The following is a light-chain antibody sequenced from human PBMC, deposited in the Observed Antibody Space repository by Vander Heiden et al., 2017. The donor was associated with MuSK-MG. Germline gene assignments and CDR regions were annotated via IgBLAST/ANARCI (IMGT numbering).Light chain of an antibody. CDR3: QQYGDSPT. CDR2: GAS. V-gene: IGKV3-20*01. J-gene: IGKJ2*01. Sequence: TVLTQSPGTLSLSPGERVTLSCRASQSVSSSYLAWYQQKPGQAPRLLIYGASSRATGVPDRFSGSGSGTDFTLTISRLEPEDFAVYYCQQYGDSPTFGQGTKLEIK. CDR1: QSVSSSY.